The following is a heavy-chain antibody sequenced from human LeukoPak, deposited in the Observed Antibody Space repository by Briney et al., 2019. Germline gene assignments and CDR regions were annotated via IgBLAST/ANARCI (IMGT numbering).Heavy chain of an antibody. CDR2: IYYSGST. CDR3: ARDPAVAGTLGYYYYGMDV. V-gene: IGHV4-61*01. CDR1: GGSVSRGSYY. Sequence: SETLSLTCTVSGGSVSRGSYYWSWIRQPPGKGLEWIGYIYYSGSTNYNPSLKSRVTIPMDTSKNQFSLKLSSVTAADTAVYYCARDPAVAGTLGYYYYGMDVWGQGTTVTVSS. J-gene: IGHJ6*02. D-gene: IGHD6-19*01.